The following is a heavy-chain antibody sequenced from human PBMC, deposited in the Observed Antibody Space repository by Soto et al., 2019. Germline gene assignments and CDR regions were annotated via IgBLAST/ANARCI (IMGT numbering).Heavy chain of an antibody. Sequence: GGSLRLSCAASGFTFSSYGMHWVRQAPGKGLEWVAVISYDGSNKYYADSVKGRFTISRDNSENTLYLQMNSLRAEDTAVYYCAKDIDAHIYTKDSGSSLAFDYWGQGTLVIVSS. CDR3: AKDIDAHIYTKDSGSSLAFDY. D-gene: IGHD1-26*01. V-gene: IGHV3-30*18. J-gene: IGHJ4*02. CDR2: ISYDGSNK. CDR1: GFTFSSYG.